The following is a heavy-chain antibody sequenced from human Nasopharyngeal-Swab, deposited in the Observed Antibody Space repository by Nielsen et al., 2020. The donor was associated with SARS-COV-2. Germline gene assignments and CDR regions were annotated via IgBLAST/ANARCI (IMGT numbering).Heavy chain of an antibody. V-gene: IGHV1-2*02. D-gene: IGHD3-3*01. CDR2: NNPNSGGT. CDR1: GYTFTGYY. Sequence: ASVKVSCKASGYTFTGYYMHWVRQAPRQGLEWMGWNNPNSGGTNYAQKFQGRVTMTRDTSISTAYMELSRLRSDDTAVYYCAREDWKGFWDGVVISDAFDIWGQGTMVTVSS. J-gene: IGHJ3*02. CDR3: AREDWKGFWDGVVISDAFDI.